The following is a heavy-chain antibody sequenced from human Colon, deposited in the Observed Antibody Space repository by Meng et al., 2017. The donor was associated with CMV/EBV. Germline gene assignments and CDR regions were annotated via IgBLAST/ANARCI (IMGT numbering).Heavy chain of an antibody. CDR2: IAWDGDTS. J-gene: IGHJ4*02. D-gene: IGHD3-3*01. Sequence: GGSLRLSCATSGFNLDNNAMSWVRQAPGKGLEWVSVIAWDGDTSYYVDSVKGRFTISRDTSKNSLYLEMNNLRPEDTAFYYCVKGGADLKWLLFDSWGPGTLVTVSS. V-gene: IGHV3-43D*03. CDR1: GFNLDNNA. CDR3: VKGGADLKWLLFDS.